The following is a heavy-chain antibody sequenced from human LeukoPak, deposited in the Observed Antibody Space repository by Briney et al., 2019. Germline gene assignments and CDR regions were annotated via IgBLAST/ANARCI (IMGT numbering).Heavy chain of an antibody. J-gene: IGHJ3*02. CDR1: GGSISSYY. V-gene: IGHV4-59*01. D-gene: IGHD3-22*01. CDR2: IYYSGCT. Sequence: PSETLSLTCTVSGGSISSYYWSWIRQPPGKGLEWIGYIYYSGCTNYNPSLKSRVTISVDTSKNQFSLKLSSVTAADTAVYYCARDPYYYDSSGYSSSHAFDIWGQGTMVTVSS. CDR3: ARDPYYYDSSGYSSSHAFDI.